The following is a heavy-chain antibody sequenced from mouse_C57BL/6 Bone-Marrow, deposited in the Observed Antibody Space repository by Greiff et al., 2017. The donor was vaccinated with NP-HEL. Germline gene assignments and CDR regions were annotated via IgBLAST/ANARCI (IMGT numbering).Heavy chain of an antibody. D-gene: IGHD1-1*01. CDR2: ISSGGDYI. CDR3: LYYGSSYGYFDV. V-gene: IGHV5-9-1*02. J-gene: IGHJ1*03. CDR1: GFTFSSYA. Sequence: EVKLVESGEGLVKPGGSLKLSCAASGFTFSSYAMSWVRQTPEKRLEWVAYISSGGDYIYYADTVKGRFTISRDNARNTLYLQMSSLKSEDTAMYYCLYYGSSYGYFDVWGTGTTVTVSS.